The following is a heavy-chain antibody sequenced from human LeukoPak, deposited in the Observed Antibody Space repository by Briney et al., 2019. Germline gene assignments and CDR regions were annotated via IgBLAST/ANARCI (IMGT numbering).Heavy chain of an antibody. V-gene: IGHV1-2*02. J-gene: IGHJ5*02. Sequence: GASVKVSCKASGYTFTGYYMHWVRQAPGQGLEWMGWINPNSGGTNYAQKFQGRVAMTRDTSISTAYMELSSLRSEDTAVYYCARDRSPNWFDPWGQGTLVTVSS. CDR1: GYTFTGYY. CDR3: ARDRSPNWFDP. CDR2: INPNSGGT.